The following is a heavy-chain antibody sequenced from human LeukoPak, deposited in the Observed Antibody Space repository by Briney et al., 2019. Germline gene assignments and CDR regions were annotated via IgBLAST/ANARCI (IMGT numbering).Heavy chain of an antibody. CDR2: IYISGGT. V-gene: IGHV4-61*02. D-gene: IGHD5-18*01. Sequence: TSETLSLTCTVSGGSMSSGNSYWSWIRQPAGKGLEWIGRIYISGGTNYNPSLESRVTISVDTSKNQFSLKLASVTAADTAIYYCAKGAGGFSYYNWFDPWGQGTLVTVSS. CDR1: GGSMSSGNSY. CDR3: AKGAGGFSYYNWFDP. J-gene: IGHJ5*02.